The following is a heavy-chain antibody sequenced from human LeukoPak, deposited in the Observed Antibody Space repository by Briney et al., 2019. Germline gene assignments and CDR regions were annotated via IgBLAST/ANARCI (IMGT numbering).Heavy chain of an antibody. D-gene: IGHD3-3*01. J-gene: IGHJ4*02. CDR1: GFTFENYA. CDR3: AKARFLEWLSPYFDY. CDR2: ISWNGDYI. V-gene: IGHV3-9*01. Sequence: PGGSLRLSCEASGFTFENYAIHWVRQAPGKGLEWVSGISWNGDYIGYADSVKGRFTISRDNSKNSLYLQMNSLRAEDTALYYCAKARFLEWLSPYFDYWGQGTLVTVSS.